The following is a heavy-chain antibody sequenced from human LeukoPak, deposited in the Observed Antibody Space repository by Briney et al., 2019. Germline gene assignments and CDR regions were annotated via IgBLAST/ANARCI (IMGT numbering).Heavy chain of an antibody. Sequence: PSQTLSLTCAVSGGSISSGGYSWRWIRQPPGKGLEWIVYIYHSGSTYYNPSLKSRVTISVDRSKNQFSLKLSSVTAADTAVYYCASGYAKLNYYYYYGMDVWGKGTTVTVSS. D-gene: IGHD1-1*01. V-gene: IGHV4-30-2*01. CDR3: ASGYAKLNYYYYYGMDV. CDR1: GGSISSGGYS. J-gene: IGHJ6*04. CDR2: IYHSGST.